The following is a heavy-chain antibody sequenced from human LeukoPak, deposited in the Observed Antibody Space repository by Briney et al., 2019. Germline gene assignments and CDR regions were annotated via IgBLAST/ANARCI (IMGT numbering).Heavy chain of an antibody. CDR3: ARDLPFED. CDR1: GYTFTGYY. J-gene: IGHJ4*02. V-gene: IGHV1-2*06. Sequence: ASVKVSCKASGYTFTGYYMHWVRQAPGQGLEWMGRIYPSSGGTNYAQKFQGRITLTTDTSINTAYMELSRLRFDDTAVYYCARDLPFEDWGQGTLVTVSS. CDR2: IYPSSGGT. D-gene: IGHD2/OR15-2a*01.